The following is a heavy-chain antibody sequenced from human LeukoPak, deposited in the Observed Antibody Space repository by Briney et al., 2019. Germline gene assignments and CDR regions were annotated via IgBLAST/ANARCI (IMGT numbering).Heavy chain of an antibody. Sequence: SETLSLTCTVSGVSISSSNSYWGWIRQPPGKGLEWIGSIYYSGHTYYNASLKRQVSISIDTSKHQFSLKLSSVTAADTAVYYCARDSGTTEQAKFDPWGQGTLVTVSS. CDR1: GVSISSSNSY. CDR3: ARDSGTTEQAKFDP. J-gene: IGHJ5*02. V-gene: IGHV4-39*07. D-gene: IGHD3-10*01. CDR2: IYYSGHT.